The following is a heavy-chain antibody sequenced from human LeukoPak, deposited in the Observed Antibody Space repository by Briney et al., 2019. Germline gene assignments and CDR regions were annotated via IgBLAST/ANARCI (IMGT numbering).Heavy chain of an antibody. V-gene: IGHV4-39*01. J-gene: IGHJ4*02. Sequence: SETLSLTCTVSGGSISSSSYYWGWIRQPPGKGLEWIGSIYYSGSTYYNPSLKSRVTISVDTSKNQSSLKLSSVTAADTAVYYCASGASGWYYFDYWGQGTLVTVSS. CDR3: ASGASGWYYFDY. D-gene: IGHD6-19*01. CDR2: IYYSGST. CDR1: GGSISSSSYY.